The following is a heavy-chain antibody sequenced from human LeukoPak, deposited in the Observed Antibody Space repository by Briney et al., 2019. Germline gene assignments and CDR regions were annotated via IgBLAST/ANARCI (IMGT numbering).Heavy chain of an antibody. V-gene: IGHV1-2*02. D-gene: IGHD3-9*01. CDR3: ARDVIFNSFDP. J-gene: IGHJ5*02. CDR2: INPNSGAT. Sequence: ASVKVSCKASGYTFTGHYLHWVRQAPGQGLEWMGWINPNSGATNYVQKFQGRVTMTSDSSISTVYMQLNRLTSDDTAVYYCARDVIFNSFDPWGQGTLVTVSS. CDR1: GYTFTGHY.